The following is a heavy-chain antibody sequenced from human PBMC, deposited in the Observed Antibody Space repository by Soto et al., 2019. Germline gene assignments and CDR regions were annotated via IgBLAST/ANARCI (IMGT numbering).Heavy chain of an antibody. J-gene: IGHJ4*02. CDR2: ISYDGSNK. V-gene: IGHV3-30-3*01. CDR3: AHSSTSSSAFDY. CDR1: GFTFSSYA. Sequence: QVQLVESGGGVVQPGRSLRLSCAASGFTFSSYAMHWVRQAPGKGLEWVAVISYDGSNKYYADSVKGRFTISRDNSKNTLYLQMNSLRAVDTAVYYCAHSSTSSSAFDYWGQGTLVTVSS. D-gene: IGHD2-2*01.